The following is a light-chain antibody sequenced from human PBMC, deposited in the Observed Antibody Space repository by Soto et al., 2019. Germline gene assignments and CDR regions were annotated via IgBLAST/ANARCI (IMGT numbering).Light chain of an antibody. CDR1: RSDVGSYNL. CDR2: EVS. CDR3: CSYAGSSTFYV. Sequence: QSLLTQPASVSGSPGPSNTISCTGTRSDVGSYNLVSRYQQHPGKAPKLMIYEVSKWPSGVSNRFSGSKSGNTASLTISGLQAEDEADYYCCSYAGSSTFYVFGTGT. V-gene: IGLV2-23*02. J-gene: IGLJ1*01.